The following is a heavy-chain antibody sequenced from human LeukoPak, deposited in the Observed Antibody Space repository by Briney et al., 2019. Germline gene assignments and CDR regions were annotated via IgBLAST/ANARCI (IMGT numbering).Heavy chain of an antibody. J-gene: IGHJ6*02. V-gene: IGHV3-23*01. D-gene: IGHD5-12*01. CDR1: RFTFSSYA. CDR3: AKTPRGYSGYGPYYYGMDV. Sequence: GGSLRLSCAASRFTFSSYAMSWVRQAPGKGLEWVSGISGSGGNTYYADSVKGRFTISRDNSKNTLYLQMNSLRAEDTAVYYCAKTPRGYSGYGPYYYGMDVWGQGTTVTVSS. CDR2: ISGSGGNT.